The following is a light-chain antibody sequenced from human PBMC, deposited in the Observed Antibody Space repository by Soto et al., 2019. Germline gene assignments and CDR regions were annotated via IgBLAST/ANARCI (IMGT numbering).Light chain of an antibody. Sequence: QAVVTQPPSASGTPGQRVTISCSGSSSNIGSNTVNWYQHFPGTAPKLLIYRDNQWPSGVPDRFSASKSGTSASLAISGLQSEDEAAYYCAAWDDRLNGFVFGTGTKLTVL. V-gene: IGLV1-44*01. CDR2: RDN. J-gene: IGLJ1*01. CDR1: SSNIGSNT. CDR3: AAWDDRLNGFV.